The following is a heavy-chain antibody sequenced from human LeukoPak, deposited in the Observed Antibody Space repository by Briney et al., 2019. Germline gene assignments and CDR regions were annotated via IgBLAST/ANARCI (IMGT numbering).Heavy chain of an antibody. D-gene: IGHD6-19*01. CDR3: AKARKQWLVGGTAFDY. CDR2: ISGSGGST. CDR1: GFTLSSYA. J-gene: IGHJ4*02. Sequence: GGSLRLSCAASGFTLSSYAMSWVRQAPGKGLEWVSAISGSGGSTYYADSVKGRFTISRDNSKNTLYLQMNSLRAEDTAVYYCAKARKQWLVGGTAFDYWGQGTLVTVSS. V-gene: IGHV3-23*01.